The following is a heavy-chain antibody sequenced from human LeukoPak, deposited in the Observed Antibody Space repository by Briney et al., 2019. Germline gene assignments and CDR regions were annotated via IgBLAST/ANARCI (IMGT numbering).Heavy chain of an antibody. V-gene: IGHV3-23*01. CDR2: ISGSGGST. CDR3: AKSHTSLKYCSGGSRLYSLDY. CDR1: GFTFSSYA. D-gene: IGHD2-15*01. Sequence: PGGSLRLSCAASGFTFSSYAMSWVRQAPGKGLEWVSAISGSGGSTYYADSVKGRFTISRDNSKNTLCLQMNSLRAEDTAVYYCAKSHTSLKYCSGGSRLYSLDYWGQGTLVTVSS. J-gene: IGHJ4*02.